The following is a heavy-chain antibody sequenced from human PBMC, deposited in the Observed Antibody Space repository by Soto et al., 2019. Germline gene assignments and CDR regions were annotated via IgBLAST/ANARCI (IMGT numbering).Heavy chain of an antibody. J-gene: IGHJ5*02. CDR2: IIPIFGTA. V-gene: IGHV1-69*12. Sequence: QVQLVQSGAEVKKPGSSVKVSCKASGGTFSSYAISWVRQAPGQGLEWMGGIIPIFGTANYAQKFQGRVTSTADESKGIAYMEVRSLGSEDTAVYYCFCVGFGELYVWFDPWGQGTLVTVSS. CDR1: GGTFSSYA. CDR3: FCVGFGELYVWFDP. D-gene: IGHD3-10*01.